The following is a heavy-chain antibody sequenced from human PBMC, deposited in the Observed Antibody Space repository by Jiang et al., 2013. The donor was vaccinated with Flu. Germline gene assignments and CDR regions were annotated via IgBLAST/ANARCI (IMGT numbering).Heavy chain of an antibody. CDR3: VKGPYYYGSGSYLSSLYYYYGMDV. D-gene: IGHD3-10*01. V-gene: IGHV3-64D*06. CDR1: GFTFSSYA. CDR2: ISSNGGST. J-gene: IGHJ6*02. Sequence: SGGGLVQPGGSLRLSCSASGFTFSSYAMHWVRQAPGKGLEYVSAISSNGGSTYYADSVKGRFTISRDNSKNTLYLQMSSLRAEDTAVYYCVKGPYYYGSGSYLSSLYYYYGMDVWGQGTTVTVSS.